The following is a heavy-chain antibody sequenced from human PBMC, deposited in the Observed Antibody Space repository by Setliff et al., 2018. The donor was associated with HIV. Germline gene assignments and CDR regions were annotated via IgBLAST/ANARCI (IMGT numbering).Heavy chain of an antibody. Sequence: PSETLSLTCTVSGGSISSVDYYWSWIRQPTGKGLEWIGYIYYSGSTYYNPSLKSRVTISVDTSKNQFSLKLSSVPAADTAVYYCSSSGIGYGGDSNTFDIWGQGTLVTVSS. D-gene: IGHD2-21*02. CDR3: SSSGIGYGGDSNTFDI. CDR1: GGSISSVDYY. CDR2: IYYSGST. V-gene: IGHV4-30-4*08. J-gene: IGHJ3*02.